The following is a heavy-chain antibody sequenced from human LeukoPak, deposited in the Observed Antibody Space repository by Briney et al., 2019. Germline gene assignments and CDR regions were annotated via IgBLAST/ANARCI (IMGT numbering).Heavy chain of an antibody. V-gene: IGHV4-61*02. Sequence: PSQTLSLTCTVSGGSISSGSYYWSWIRQPAGKGLEWIGRIYTSGSTNYNPSLKSRVTISVDTSKNQFSLKLSSVTAADTAVYYCAGGYIYSNYYYMDVWGKGTTVTVSS. CDR3: AGGYIYSNYYYMDV. CDR1: GGSISSGSYY. D-gene: IGHD3-10*01. CDR2: IYTSGST. J-gene: IGHJ6*03.